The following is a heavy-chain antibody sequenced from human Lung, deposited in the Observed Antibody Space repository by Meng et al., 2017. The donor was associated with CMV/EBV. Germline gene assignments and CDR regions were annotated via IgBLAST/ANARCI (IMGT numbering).Heavy chain of an antibody. CDR1: GGSISSSSYY. D-gene: IGHD1-26*01. CDR2: IYYSGST. V-gene: IGHV4-39*01. J-gene: IGHJ2*01. CDR3: SGHWWETTHNWYFDL. Sequence: SXTLSLXCTVSGGSISSSSYYWGWIRQPPGKGLEWIGSIYYSGSTYYNPSLKSRVTISVDTSKNQFSLKLSSVTAADTAVYYCSGHWWETTHNWYFDLWGRGXLVTVSS.